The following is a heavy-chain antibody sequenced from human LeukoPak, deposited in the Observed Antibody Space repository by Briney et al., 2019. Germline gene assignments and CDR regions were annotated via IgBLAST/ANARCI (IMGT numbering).Heavy chain of an antibody. D-gene: IGHD1-7*01. V-gene: IGHV3-23*01. Sequence: GGSLRLSCAASGFTFNSYAMSWVRQAPGKGLEWVSAISASGGTTYYADSVKGRFTISRDNSKNTLYVQMTSLRAEDTAVYYCAKDERNWNYNLASQTYDWGQGTLVTVSS. CDR1: GFTFNSYA. J-gene: IGHJ4*02. CDR2: ISASGGTT. CDR3: AKDERNWNYNLASQTYD.